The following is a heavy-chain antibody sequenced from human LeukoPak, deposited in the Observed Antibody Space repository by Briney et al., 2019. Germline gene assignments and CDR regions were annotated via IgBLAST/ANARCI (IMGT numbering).Heavy chain of an antibody. CDR3: TRDRGAYNLYDY. CDR1: GFTFGDYA. D-gene: IGHD1-1*01. Sequence: PGGSLRLSCTASGFTFGDYAMSWIRQAPGKGLEWVGFIRSKAYGETADYAASVKGRFTISRDDSEAIAYLQMNSLKTEDTAVYHCTRDRGAYNLYDYWGQGTLVTVSS. V-gene: IGHV3-49*03. J-gene: IGHJ4*02. CDR2: IRSKAYGETA.